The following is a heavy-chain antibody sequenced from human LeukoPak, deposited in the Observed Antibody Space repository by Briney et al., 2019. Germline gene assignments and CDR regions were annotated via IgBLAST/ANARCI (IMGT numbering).Heavy chain of an antibody. CDR2: ISAYNGNT. J-gene: IGHJ6*02. Sequence: ASVKVSCKASGYTFTSYGISWVRQAPGQALEWMGWISAYNGNTNYARKLQGRVTMTTDTSTSTAYMELRSLRSDDTAVYYCARSLYGVRVNSMDVWGQGTTVTVSS. V-gene: IGHV1-18*01. D-gene: IGHD3-10*01. CDR1: GYTFTSYG. CDR3: ARSLYGVRVNSMDV.